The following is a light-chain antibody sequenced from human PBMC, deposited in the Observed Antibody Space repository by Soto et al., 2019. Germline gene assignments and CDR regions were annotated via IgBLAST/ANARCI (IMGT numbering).Light chain of an antibody. CDR3: QQYGDSPLT. CDR1: ERLSSVY. Sequence: EIVLTQSPGTLSLSPGERATLSCRASERLSSVYLAWYQQRPGQPPRLLIYGASSGATGIPDRFRGSGSGTDFTLTINRLEPEDFALYYCQQYGDSPLTFGGGTKVDIK. J-gene: IGKJ4*01. V-gene: IGKV3-20*01. CDR2: GAS.